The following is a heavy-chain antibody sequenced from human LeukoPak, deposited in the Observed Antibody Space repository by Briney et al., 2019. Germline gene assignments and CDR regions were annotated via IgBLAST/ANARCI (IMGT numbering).Heavy chain of an antibody. V-gene: IGHV1-69*13. D-gene: IGHD2-21*02. CDR2: IIPIFGTA. Sequence: SVKVSCKASGGAFSSYAISWVRQAPGQGLEWMGGIIPIFGTANYAQKFQGRVTITADESTSTAYMELSSLRSEDTAVYYCAREEREYCGGDCNDAFDIWGQGTMVTVSS. CDR1: GGAFSSYA. J-gene: IGHJ3*02. CDR3: AREEREYCGGDCNDAFDI.